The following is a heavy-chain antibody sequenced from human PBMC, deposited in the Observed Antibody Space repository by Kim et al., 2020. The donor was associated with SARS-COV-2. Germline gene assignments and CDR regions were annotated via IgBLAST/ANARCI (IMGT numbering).Heavy chain of an antibody. V-gene: IGHV3-33*01. Sequence: GGSLRLSCAASGFTFSSYGMNWVRQAPGKGLEWVAVIWYDGSNKYYADSVKGRFTISRDNSKNTLYLQMNSLRAEDTAVYYCARESCSSTSCSYWEEAVETWGQERMVTVSS. D-gene: IGHD2-2*01. J-gene: IGHJ3*01. CDR3: ARESCSSTSCSYWEEAVET. CDR1: GFTFSSYG. CDR2: IWYDGSNK.